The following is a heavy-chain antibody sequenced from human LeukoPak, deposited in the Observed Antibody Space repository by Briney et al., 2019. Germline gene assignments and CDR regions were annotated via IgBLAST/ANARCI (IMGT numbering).Heavy chain of an antibody. Sequence: ASVKVSCKASGYTFTGYFIHWVRQAPGQGLEWMGWINPNNGGTKYAQKFQDRVTMTRDTSISTAYMELSRLRSDDTAVYYCARALPRLAAVEEGDSWGQGTLVTVSS. CDR1: GYTFTGYF. J-gene: IGHJ4*02. CDR3: ARALPRLAAVEEGDS. D-gene: IGHD6-13*01. V-gene: IGHV1-2*02. CDR2: INPNNGGT.